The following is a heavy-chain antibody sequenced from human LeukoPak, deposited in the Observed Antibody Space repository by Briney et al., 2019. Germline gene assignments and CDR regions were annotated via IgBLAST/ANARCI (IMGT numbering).Heavy chain of an antibody. D-gene: IGHD3-16*01. CDR3: ARDASMINFDY. CDR1: GYTFTVYS. J-gene: IGHJ4*02. Sequence: ASVKVSCNASGYTFTVYSINWLRQAPGQGLEWMGWITTSTGKPTYAQGFTGRFVFSLDTSVSTIYLHINSLKAEDTAVYYCARDASMINFDYWGQGSLVTVSS. V-gene: IGHV7-4-1*02. CDR2: ITTSTGKP.